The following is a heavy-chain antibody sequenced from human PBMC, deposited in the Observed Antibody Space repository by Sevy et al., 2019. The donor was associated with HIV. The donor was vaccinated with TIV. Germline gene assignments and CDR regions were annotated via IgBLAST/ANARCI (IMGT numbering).Heavy chain of an antibody. V-gene: IGHV3-7*01. Sequence: GGSLRLACAASGFTFSRFWMSWVRQAPGKGLEWVANIKQDGSEKYYVDSVKGRLTISRANAKKSLYLQMNSLRAEDTAVYYCARNRDDSSGFHMDVWGQGTTVTVSS. CDR3: ARNRDDSSGFHMDV. D-gene: IGHD5-12*01. CDR2: IKQDGSEK. J-gene: IGHJ6*02. CDR1: GFTFSRFW.